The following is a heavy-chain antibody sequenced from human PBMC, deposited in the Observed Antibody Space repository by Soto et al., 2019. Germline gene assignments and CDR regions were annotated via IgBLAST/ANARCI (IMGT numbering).Heavy chain of an antibody. D-gene: IGHD3-3*01. CDR3: ARGHGGITIFGAPGHFDY. CDR1: GGSISSSSHY. J-gene: IGHJ4*02. V-gene: IGHV4-39*01. CDR2: MSYSGSA. Sequence: SETLSLTCSVFGGSISSSSHYWGWIRQAPGKGLEWIGSMSYSGSAYYNPSLKSRVTLFVDMSKNQVSLKLSSVTAADTAMYYCARGHGGITIFGAPGHFDYWGQGTRVTVSS.